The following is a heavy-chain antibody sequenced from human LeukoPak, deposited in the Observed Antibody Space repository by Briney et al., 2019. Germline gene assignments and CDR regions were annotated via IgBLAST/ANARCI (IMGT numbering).Heavy chain of an antibody. D-gene: IGHD2-2*01. J-gene: IGHJ4*02. CDR3: ARDEWYCSSTSCYGLGY. CDR1: GYTFTGYY. V-gene: IGHV1-2*02. Sequence: ASVKVSCKASGYTFTGYYMHWVRQAPGQGLEWMGWINPNSGGTNYAQKFQGRVTMTRDTSISTAYMELSRLRSDDTAVYYCARDEWYCSSTSCYGLGYWGQGTLVTVSS. CDR2: INPNSGGT.